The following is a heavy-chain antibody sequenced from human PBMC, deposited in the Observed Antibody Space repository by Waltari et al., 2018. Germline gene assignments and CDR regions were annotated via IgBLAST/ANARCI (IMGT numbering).Heavy chain of an antibody. CDR2: INSRGSDI. Sequence: EVQLVASGGGLVKPGGSLRISCAASGFTFSDYPMNWVRQAPGKGLEWVSSINSRGSDIYYADSVKGRFTISRDNAKNSLYLQMNSLRAEDTAVYYCAREYFDLWGRGTLVTVSS. CDR1: GFTFSDYP. V-gene: IGHV3-21*01. J-gene: IGHJ2*01. CDR3: AREYFDL.